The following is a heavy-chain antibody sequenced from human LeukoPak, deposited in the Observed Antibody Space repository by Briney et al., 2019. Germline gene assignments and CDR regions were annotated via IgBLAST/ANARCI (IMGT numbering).Heavy chain of an antibody. CDR1: GGTFSSYA. CDR2: IIPIFGTA. CDR3: ASRFKVGCGDCDYFDH. Sequence: SVKVSCKASGGTFSSYAISWVRQAPGQGLEWMGGIIPIFGTANYAQKFQGRVTITTDESTSTAYMELSSLRSEDTAVYYCASRFKVGCGDCDYFDHWGQGTLVTVSS. V-gene: IGHV1-69*05. J-gene: IGHJ4*02. D-gene: IGHD2-21*02.